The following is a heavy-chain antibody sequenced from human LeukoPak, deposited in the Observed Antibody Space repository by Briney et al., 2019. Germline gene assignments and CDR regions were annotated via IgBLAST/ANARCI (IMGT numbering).Heavy chain of an antibody. CDR2: ITGSGGYT. Sequence: PGGSLRLSCAASGFTFSSYAVSWVRQAPGKGLEWVSAITGSGGYTYYADSVKGRFTISRDNSKNTLYLQMNSLRAGDTAIYYCAKVGVAGGYYWFDPWGQGTLVTVSS. J-gene: IGHJ5*02. CDR3: AKVGVAGGYYWFDP. CDR1: GFTFSSYA. D-gene: IGHD6-19*01. V-gene: IGHV3-23*01.